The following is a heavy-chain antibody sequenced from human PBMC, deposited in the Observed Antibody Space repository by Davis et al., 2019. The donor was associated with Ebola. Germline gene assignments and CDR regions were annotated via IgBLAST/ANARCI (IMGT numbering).Heavy chain of an antibody. CDR2: INPSGGST. J-gene: IGHJ4*02. Sequence: AASVKVSCKASGYTFTSYYMHWVRQAPGQGLEWMGIINPSGGSTSYAQKFQGRVTMTRDTSTSTVYMELSSLRSEDTAVYYCARDEGFRMVRGVITFWGQGTLVTVSS. V-gene: IGHV1-46*01. CDR3: ARDEGFRMVRGVITF. D-gene: IGHD3-10*01. CDR1: GYTFTSYY.